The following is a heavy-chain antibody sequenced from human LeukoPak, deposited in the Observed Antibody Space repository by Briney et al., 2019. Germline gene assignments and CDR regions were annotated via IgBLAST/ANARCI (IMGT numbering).Heavy chain of an antibody. V-gene: IGHV3-30*18. Sequence: GRSLRLPCAASGFTFSSYGMHWVRQAPGKGLEWVAVISYDGSNKYYADSVKGRFTISRDNSKNTLYLQMNSLRAEDTAVYYCAKSKEVYDYVWGSYRQYYYYYGMDVWGQGTTVTVSS. CDR1: GFTFSSYG. CDR3: AKSKEVYDYVWGSYRQYYYYYGMDV. CDR2: ISYDGSNK. J-gene: IGHJ6*02. D-gene: IGHD3-16*02.